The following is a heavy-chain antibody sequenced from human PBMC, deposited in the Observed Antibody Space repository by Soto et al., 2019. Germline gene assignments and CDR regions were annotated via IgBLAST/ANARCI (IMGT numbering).Heavy chain of an antibody. Sequence: PGGSLRLSCAASGFTFSSYSMNWVRQAPGKGLEWVSSISSSSSYIYYADSVKGRFTISRDNAKNSLYLQMNSLRAEDTAVYYCAGDLSSGYDLSGSVIAVAGGFDYWGQGTLVTVSS. CDR1: GFTFSSYS. CDR2: ISSSSSYI. D-gene: IGHD6-19*01. J-gene: IGHJ4*02. CDR3: AGDLSSGYDLSGSVIAVAGGFDY. V-gene: IGHV3-21*01.